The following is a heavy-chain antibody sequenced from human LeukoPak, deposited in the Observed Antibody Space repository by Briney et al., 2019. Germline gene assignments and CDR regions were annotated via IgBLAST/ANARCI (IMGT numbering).Heavy chain of an antibody. J-gene: IGHJ1*01. CDR3: ARGGNEVVADSEYFQH. D-gene: IGHD3-22*01. CDR1: GYTFTSYY. CDR2: INPSGGST. V-gene: IGHV1-46*01. Sequence: ASVKVSCKASGYTFTSYYMHRMRQARGQGLEWMGIINPSGGSTSYAQKFQDRVTMTRDMSTSTVYMELSSLRSEDTAVYYCARGGNEVVADSEYFQHWGQGTLVTVSS.